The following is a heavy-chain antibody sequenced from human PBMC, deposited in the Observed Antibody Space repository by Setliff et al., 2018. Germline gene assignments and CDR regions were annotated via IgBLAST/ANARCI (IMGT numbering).Heavy chain of an antibody. CDR3: VRVRRGGYHSIYWSFDL. Sequence: ASVKVSCKASGGTFSSHYISWVRQAPGQGPQWLGRIIPASNGANYAQRFRGRVSFRADISTGTVFMELSSLGSEDTAVYYCVRVRRGGYHSIYWSFDLWGRGTLVTVSS. CDR2: IIPASNGA. D-gene: IGHD1-26*01. CDR1: GGTFSSHY. V-gene: IGHV1-69*04. J-gene: IGHJ2*01.